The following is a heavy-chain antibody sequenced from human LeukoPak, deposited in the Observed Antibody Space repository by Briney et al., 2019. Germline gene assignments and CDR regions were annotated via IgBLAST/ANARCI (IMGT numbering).Heavy chain of an antibody. V-gene: IGHV4-38-2*02. J-gene: IGHJ4*02. CDR1: RYDINSVYY. CDR3: ARAGGYYGSGSFLDY. Sequence: TPSETLSLTCTVSRYDINSVYYWGWIRQPPGKGLEWIGSIYHSGGTYYNASLKSRVTISMDTSRNKFSLNLNSVTAADTAVYYCARAGGYYGSGSFLDYWGQGLLVTVSS. CDR2: IYHSGGT. D-gene: IGHD3-10*01.